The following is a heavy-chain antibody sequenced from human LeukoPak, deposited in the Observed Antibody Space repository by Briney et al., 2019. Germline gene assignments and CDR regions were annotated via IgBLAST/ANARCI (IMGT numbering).Heavy chain of an antibody. CDR3: ARDWTETTYSGCIH. Sequence: ETLSLTCTVSGGSVSSGLYYWSWIRQPPGKGLEWVSGISGSGVSTYYADSVKGRFTISRDNSKNTLYLQMNSLRAEDTAVYYCARDWTETTYSGCIHWGQGTLVTVSS. CDR1: GGSVSSGLYY. CDR2: ISGSGVST. J-gene: IGHJ4*02. V-gene: IGHV3-23*01. D-gene: IGHD1-26*01.